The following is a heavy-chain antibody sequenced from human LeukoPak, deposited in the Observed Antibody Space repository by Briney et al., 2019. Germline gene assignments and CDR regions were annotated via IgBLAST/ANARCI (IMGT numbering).Heavy chain of an antibody. CDR1: GYTFSAYY. V-gene: IGHV1-2*02. J-gene: IGHJ5*02. D-gene: IGHD2-8*01. Sequence: ASVKVSCEASGYTFSAYYMPGVRQAPGQGFEGRGWLNANSGGTKYAQKFQGRVAMTRATSLSTAYMELSHLRSDDTAVYYCVRAEMVDAIYGGFDPWGQGTLVSVSS. CDR3: VRAEMVDAIYGGFDP. CDR2: LNANSGGT.